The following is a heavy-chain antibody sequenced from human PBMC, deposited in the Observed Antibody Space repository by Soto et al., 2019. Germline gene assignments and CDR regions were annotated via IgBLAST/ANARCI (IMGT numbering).Heavy chain of an antibody. D-gene: IGHD5-18*01. Sequence: SGPTLVNPTQTLTLTCTFSGFSLSTSGVCLSWVRQPPGKALEWLARIDWDDDKYYNTSLKSRLAISKDTSKNQVVLTMTNMDPVDTATYYCARMDTNRWLSLDHWGQGTMVTVSS. J-gene: IGHJ1*01. CDR3: ARMDTNRWLSLDH. V-gene: IGHV2-70*11. CDR1: GFSLSTSGVC. CDR2: IDWDDDK.